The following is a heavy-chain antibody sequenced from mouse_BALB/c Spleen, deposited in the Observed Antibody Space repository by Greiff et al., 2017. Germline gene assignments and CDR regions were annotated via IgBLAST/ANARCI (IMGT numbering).Heavy chain of an antibody. CDR1: GYSITSDYA. CDR3: ARSRGNYPSWFAY. D-gene: IGHD2-1*01. V-gene: IGHV3-2*02. CDR2: ISYSGST. J-gene: IGHJ3*01. Sequence: VQLKESGPGLVKPSQSLSLTCTVTGYSITSDYAWNWIRQFPGNKLEWMGYISYSGSTSYNPSLKSRISITRDTSKNQFFLQLNSVTTEDTATYYCARSRGNYPSWFAYWGQGTLVTVSA.